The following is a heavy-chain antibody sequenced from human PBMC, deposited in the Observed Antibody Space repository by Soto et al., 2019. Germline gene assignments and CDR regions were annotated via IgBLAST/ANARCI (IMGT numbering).Heavy chain of an antibody. CDR1: GGTFSPYT. CDR2: IIPFLGVT. J-gene: IGHJ3*02. Sequence: GASVKVSCKASGGTFSPYTINWVRQAPGQGLEWMGRIIPFLGVTNYAQKFQARVTMTRDTSTSTVYMELSSLRSEDTAVYYCASDGSGWYFDIWGQGTMVTVSS. CDR3: ASDGSGWYFDI. D-gene: IGHD6-19*01. V-gene: IGHV1-69*02.